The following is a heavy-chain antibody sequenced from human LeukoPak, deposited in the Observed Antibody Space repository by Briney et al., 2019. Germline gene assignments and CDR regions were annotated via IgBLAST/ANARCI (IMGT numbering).Heavy chain of an antibody. D-gene: IGHD6-19*01. CDR2: IYHSGST. V-gene: IGHV4-38-2*02. Sequence: PSETLSLTCTVSGYSISSGYYWGWIRQPPGKGREWIGSIYHSGSTYYNPSLKSRVTISVDTSKNQFSLKLSSVTAADTAVYYCARRGVAVAGTFDPWGQGTLVTVSS. J-gene: IGHJ5*02. CDR3: ARRGVAVAGTFDP. CDR1: GYSISSGYY.